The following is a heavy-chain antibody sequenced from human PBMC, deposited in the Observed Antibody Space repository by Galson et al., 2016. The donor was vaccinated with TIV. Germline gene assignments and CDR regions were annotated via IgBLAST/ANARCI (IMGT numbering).Heavy chain of an antibody. Sequence: SLRLSCAASGFTFIIFDMSWVRQAPGKGLEWVSAISGSGDRTYYADSVKGRFTISRDTSQNTLYLQMNGLRAEDTAIYYCAKEIGEGAYGSGSGLDVWGQGTTVTVSS. CDR3: AKEIGEGAYGSGSGLDV. CDR2: ISGSGDRT. J-gene: IGHJ6*02. V-gene: IGHV3-23*01. D-gene: IGHD3-10*01. CDR1: GFTFIIFD.